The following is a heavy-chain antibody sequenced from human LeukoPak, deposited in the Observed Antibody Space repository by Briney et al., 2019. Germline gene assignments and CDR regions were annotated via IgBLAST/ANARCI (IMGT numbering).Heavy chain of an antibody. CDR3: AKDHVWFGELGSYYYDMDV. CDR2: IRYDGSNK. V-gene: IGHV3-30*02. Sequence: GGSLRLSCAASGFTFSSYGMHWVRQAPGKGLEWVAFIRYDGSNKYYADSVKGRFTISRDNSKNTLYLQMNSLRAEDTAVYYCAKDHVWFGELGSYYYDMDVWGQGTTVTVTS. J-gene: IGHJ6*02. CDR1: GFTFSSYG. D-gene: IGHD3-10*01.